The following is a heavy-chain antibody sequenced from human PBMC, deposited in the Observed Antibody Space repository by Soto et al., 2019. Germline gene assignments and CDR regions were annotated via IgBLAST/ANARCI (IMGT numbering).Heavy chain of an antibody. Sequence: QVQLQESGPGLVKPSQTLSLTCTVSGGSISSGDYYWSWIRQPPGKGLEGIGYIYYSGSTYYNPSLKSRVTISVDTSKNQFSLKLSSVTATDTAVYYCARAGYDFWSGCANWFDPWGQGTLVTVSS. CDR3: ARAGYDFWSGCANWFDP. V-gene: IGHV4-30-4*01. J-gene: IGHJ5*02. D-gene: IGHD3-3*01. CDR1: GGSISSGDYY. CDR2: IYYSGST.